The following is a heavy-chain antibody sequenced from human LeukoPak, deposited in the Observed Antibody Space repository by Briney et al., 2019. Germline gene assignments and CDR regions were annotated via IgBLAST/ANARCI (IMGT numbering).Heavy chain of an antibody. Sequence: GGSLRLSCAASGFTFSSYSMNWVRQAPGKGLEWVSSISSSGSYIYYADSLKGRFTISRGNAKNSLYLQMNSLRAEDTAVYYCARDLGGDLFDYWGQGTLVTVSS. J-gene: IGHJ4*02. CDR3: ARDLGGDLFDY. CDR1: GFTFSSYS. V-gene: IGHV3-21*01. CDR2: ISSSGSYI. D-gene: IGHD4-17*01.